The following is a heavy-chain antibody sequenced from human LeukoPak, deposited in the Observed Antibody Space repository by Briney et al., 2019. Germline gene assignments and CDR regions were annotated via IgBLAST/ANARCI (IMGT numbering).Heavy chain of an antibody. J-gene: IGHJ4*02. CDR2: IFPSGAT. CDR3: ARLADTTLANFFLDS. D-gene: IGHD1-1*01. V-gene: IGHV4-4*09. Sequence: SETLSLTCSVSGRSISNSYWSWIRQPPGKGLEWIGFIFPSGATYYIPSLRGRVTLLADTSTNQLSLTLTSVTAGDTALYFCARLADTTLANFFLDSWGQGTLVTVSS. CDR1: GRSISNSY.